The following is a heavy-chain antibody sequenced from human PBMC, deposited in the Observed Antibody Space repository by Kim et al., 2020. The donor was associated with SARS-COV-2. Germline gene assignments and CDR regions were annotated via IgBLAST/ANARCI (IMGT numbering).Heavy chain of an antibody. CDR2: IRSKAYGGTT. Sequence: GGSLRLSCTASGFTFGDYAMSWFRQAPGKGLEWVGFIRSKAYGGTTEYAASVKGRFTISRDDSKSIAYLQMNSLKTEDTAVYYCTRTYYYDSSGYYYAQYFDYWGQGTLVTVSS. J-gene: IGHJ4*02. V-gene: IGHV3-49*03. CDR1: GFTFGDYA. D-gene: IGHD3-22*01. CDR3: TRTYYYDSSGYYYAQYFDY.